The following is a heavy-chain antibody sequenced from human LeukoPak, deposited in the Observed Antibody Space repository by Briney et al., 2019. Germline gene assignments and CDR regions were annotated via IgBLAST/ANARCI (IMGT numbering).Heavy chain of an antibody. CDR2: IYPGDSDT. J-gene: IGHJ4*02. V-gene: IGHV5-51*01. CDR1: GSSFTSYW. CDR3: ARQALSGYSLYYFDY. D-gene: IGHD5-18*01. Sequence: GESLEISWKGSGSSFTSYWIGWVRQMSGKGLEGMGIIYPGDSDTRYSPSFQGQVTISADKSISTAYLQWSSLKASDTAMYYCARQALSGYSLYYFDYWGQGTLVTVSS.